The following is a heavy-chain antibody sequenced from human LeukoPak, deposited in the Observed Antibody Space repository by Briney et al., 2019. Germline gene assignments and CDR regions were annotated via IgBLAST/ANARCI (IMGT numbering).Heavy chain of an antibody. V-gene: IGHV4-39*01. J-gene: IGHJ4*02. CDR3: ARHAGSSGWYRALFDY. D-gene: IGHD6-19*01. Sequence: SETLSLTCTVSGDSISSSFYYWGWIRQPRGKGLEWIGDIYYSGSTYYNPSLKSRVTISVDTSKNQFSLKLSSVTAADTAVYYCARHAGSSGWYRALFDYWGQGTVVTVSS. CDR1: GDSISSSFYY. CDR2: IYYSGST.